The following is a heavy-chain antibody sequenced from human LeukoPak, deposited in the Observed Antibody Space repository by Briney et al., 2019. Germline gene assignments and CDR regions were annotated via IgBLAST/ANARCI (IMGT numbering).Heavy chain of an antibody. V-gene: IGHV3-23*01. Sequence: PGGSLRLSCAASGFAFNVYAMSWLRQPPGKGLEWVSTINANSGTTSYAASVRGRFSISRDSSKSTLYLQLSTLRADDTATYYCAKPISGGLAVTADWFHPWGQGTLVVVSS. D-gene: IGHD6-19*01. J-gene: IGHJ5*01. CDR2: INANSGTT. CDR1: GFAFNVYA. CDR3: AKPISGGLAVTADWFHP.